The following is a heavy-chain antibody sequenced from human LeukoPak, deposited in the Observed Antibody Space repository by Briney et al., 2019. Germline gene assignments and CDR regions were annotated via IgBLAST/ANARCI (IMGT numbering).Heavy chain of an antibody. Sequence: GGSLRLSCAASGFTFSSYGMHWVRQAPGKGLEWVAVIWFDGRNKYYADSVKGRFTISRDNSNSTLYLQMSSLRAEDTAVYYCAKERRELGTWDDAFESWGQGTMVT. CDR2: IWFDGRNK. D-gene: IGHD3-16*01. V-gene: IGHV3-33*06. CDR3: AKERRELGTWDDAFES. J-gene: IGHJ3*02. CDR1: GFTFSSYG.